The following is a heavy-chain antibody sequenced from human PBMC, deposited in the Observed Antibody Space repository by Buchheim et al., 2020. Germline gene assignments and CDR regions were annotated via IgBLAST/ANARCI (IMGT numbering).Heavy chain of an antibody. CDR2: IRTKANNYAT. V-gene: IGHV3-73*01. J-gene: IGHJ6*02. Sequence: EVQLVESGGGLVQPGGSLKLSCAASGFTFGGSAMHWVRQASGKGLEWVGRIRTKANNYATTYAASVKGRVTISRDDLKHTAYLQMNSLKTEDTAVYYCTRSIVVVPAALHLYYYYGMDVWGQGTT. D-gene: IGHD2-2*01. CDR1: GFTFGGSA. CDR3: TRSIVVVPAALHLYYYYGMDV.